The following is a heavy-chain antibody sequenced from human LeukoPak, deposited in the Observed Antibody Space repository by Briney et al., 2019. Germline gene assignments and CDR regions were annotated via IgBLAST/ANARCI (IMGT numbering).Heavy chain of an antibody. CDR2: ITNTGNT. CDR1: GDSISNSAYY. Sequence: PSETLSLTCTVSGDSISNSAYYWVWIRQPPGKGLEWIGTITNTGNTYSNPSLKSRVTISIDTSKTQISLKLTSVTAADTAVYYCARLGYCSGGSCHHDYWGQGTLVTVS. V-gene: IGHV4-39*01. CDR3: ARLGYCSGGSCHHDY. J-gene: IGHJ4*02. D-gene: IGHD2-15*01.